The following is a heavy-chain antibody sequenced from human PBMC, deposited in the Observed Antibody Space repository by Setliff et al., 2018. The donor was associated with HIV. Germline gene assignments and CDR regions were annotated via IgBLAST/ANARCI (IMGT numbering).Heavy chain of an antibody. CDR3: ARGKFRSTWSLFADYFFDS. J-gene: IGHJ4*02. V-gene: IGHV1-2*02. CDR1: GYTFTNYY. D-gene: IGHD2-8*02. Sequence: ASVKVSCKASGYTFTNYYVHWVRQAPGQGLEWMGWINPNNGDTDYPQKFQGRVTMTRVTSITTAYIDLSGLASDDTAVYYCARGKFRSTWSLFADYFFDSWGQGTLGTVSS. CDR2: INPNNGDT.